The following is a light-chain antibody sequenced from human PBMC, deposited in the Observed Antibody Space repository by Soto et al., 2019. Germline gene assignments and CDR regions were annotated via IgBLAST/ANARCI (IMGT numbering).Light chain of an antibody. CDR3: QQRSNWPPIT. J-gene: IGKJ5*01. CDR2: EAS. CDR1: QSVSSSY. Sequence: EIVMAQSPATLSVSPGERATLSCRASQSVSSSYLAWYQQKPGQAPRLLIYEASNRATGIPARFSGSGSGTDFTLTISSLEPEDFAVYYCQQRSNWPPITFGQGTRLEIK. V-gene: IGKV3D-20*02.